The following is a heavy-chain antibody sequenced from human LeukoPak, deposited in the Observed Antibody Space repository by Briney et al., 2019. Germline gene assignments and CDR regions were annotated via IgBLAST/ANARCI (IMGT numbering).Heavy chain of an antibody. D-gene: IGHD3-22*01. CDR3: ARDPPHYYDSSGNDY. J-gene: IGHJ4*02. CDR1: GYTFTGYY. CDR2: INPSGGST. V-gene: IGHV1-46*01. Sequence: ASVKVSCKASGYTFTGYYMHWVRQAPGQGLEWMGIINPSGGSTSYAQKFQGRVTMTRDTSTSTVYMELSSLRSEDTAVYYCARDPPHYYDSSGNDYWGQGTLVTVSS.